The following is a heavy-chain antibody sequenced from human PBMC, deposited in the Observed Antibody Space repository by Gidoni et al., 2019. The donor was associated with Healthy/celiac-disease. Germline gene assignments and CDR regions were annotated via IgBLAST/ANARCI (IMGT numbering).Heavy chain of an antibody. CDR2: ISGSGGST. D-gene: IGHD2-21*02. V-gene: IGHV3-23*01. J-gene: IGHJ4*02. CDR1: GFPFSSYA. Sequence: EVQLLESWGGLVQPGGSLRLSCASSGFPFSSYAMSWVRQAPGKGLEGVSAISGSGGSTYYADSVKGRFTISRDNSKNTLYLQMNSLRAEDTAVYYCAKDLGTYCGGDCSSYYFDYWGQGTLVTVSS. CDR3: AKDLGTYCGGDCSSYYFDY.